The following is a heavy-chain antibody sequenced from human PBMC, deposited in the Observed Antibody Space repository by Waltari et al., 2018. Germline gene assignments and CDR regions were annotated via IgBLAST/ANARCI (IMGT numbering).Heavy chain of an antibody. CDR3: AKDGDYSLTEYDAFDV. J-gene: IGHJ3*01. V-gene: IGHV3-30*02. Sequence: VQLLESGGGVVQPGGYLEPSCAASGFIFSSHGVHWVRQIPGKGLEWVAFISFDGKKISDGDSVRGRFTISRDNSNNIVFLQMNSLRPEDSGVYYCAKDGDYSLTEYDAFDVWGQGTVVTVSP. CDR1: GFIFSSHG. CDR2: ISFDGKKI. D-gene: IGHD4-17*01.